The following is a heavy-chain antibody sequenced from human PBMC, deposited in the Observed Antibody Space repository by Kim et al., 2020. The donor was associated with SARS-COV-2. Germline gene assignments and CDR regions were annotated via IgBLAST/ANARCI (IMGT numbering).Heavy chain of an antibody. CDR1: GFTFSSYE. J-gene: IGHJ4*02. CDR2: IGSSGNNI. V-gene: IGHV3-48*03. CDR3: VREGAYGSLLI. D-gene: IGHD3-10*01. Sequence: GGSLRLSCAASGFTFSSYEMNWVRQAPGKGLEWVSYIGSSGNNIYYADSMKGRFTISRDNAKNSLYLQINSLRVEDTAIYYCVREGAYGSLLIWGRGNLVTVSS.